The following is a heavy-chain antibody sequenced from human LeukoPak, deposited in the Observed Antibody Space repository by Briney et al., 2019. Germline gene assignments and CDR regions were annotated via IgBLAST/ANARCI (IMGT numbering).Heavy chain of an antibody. J-gene: IGHJ4*02. D-gene: IGHD6-19*01. CDR3: ARSAVADTLSAYYFEY. V-gene: IGHV1-2*02. CDR2: INPNSGGT. CDR1: GYTFTGYY. Sequence: ASVKVSCKASGYTFTGYYMHWVRQAPGQGLEWMGWINPNSGGTNYAQKFQGRVTMTRDTSISTAYMELSRLRSDDTAVYYCARSAVADTLSAYYFEYWGQGTLVTVSS.